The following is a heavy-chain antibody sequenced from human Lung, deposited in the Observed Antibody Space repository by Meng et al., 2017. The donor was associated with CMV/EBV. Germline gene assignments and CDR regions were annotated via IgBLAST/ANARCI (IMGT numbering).Heavy chain of an antibody. D-gene: IGHD6-25*01. J-gene: IGHJ5*01. CDR2: VYHSGST. V-gene: IGHV4-4*02. Sequence: GSLRLXXALSGGSISSGHWWSWVRQPPLKGLEWIGEVYHSGSTNYNPSLKSRVTISLDKSKNHFSLKLTSVTAADTAVYYCARATIAAATMNWFDSWGQGALVTVSS. CDR1: GGSISSGHW. CDR3: ARATIAAATMNWFDS.